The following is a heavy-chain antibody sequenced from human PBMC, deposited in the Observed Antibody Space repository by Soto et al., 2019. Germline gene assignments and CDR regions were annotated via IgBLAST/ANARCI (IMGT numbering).Heavy chain of an antibody. V-gene: IGHV3-74*01. D-gene: IGHD1-1*01. Sequence: GGSLRLSCAASGFSFSNYAMNWVRQAPGKGLEWVSRINTDGSRTSYADSVKGRFTISRDNARNTLYLQMDSLRDEDTAVYYCAKVATGSYNWFDPWGQGTLVTVSS. CDR1: GFSFSNYA. CDR2: INTDGSRT. CDR3: AKVATGSYNWFDP. J-gene: IGHJ5*02.